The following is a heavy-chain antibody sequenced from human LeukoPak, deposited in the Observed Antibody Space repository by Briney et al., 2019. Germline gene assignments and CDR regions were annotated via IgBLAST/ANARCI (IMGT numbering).Heavy chain of an antibody. Sequence: SETLSLTCTVSGGSISSYYWSWIRQPPGKGLEWIGYIYYSGSTNYNPSLKSRVTISVDTSKNQFSLKLSSVTAADTAVYYCARGGYDFWSGYCDYWGQGTLVTVSS. J-gene: IGHJ4*02. CDR1: GGSISSYY. D-gene: IGHD3-3*01. V-gene: IGHV4-59*01. CDR3: ARGGYDFWSGYCDY. CDR2: IYYSGST.